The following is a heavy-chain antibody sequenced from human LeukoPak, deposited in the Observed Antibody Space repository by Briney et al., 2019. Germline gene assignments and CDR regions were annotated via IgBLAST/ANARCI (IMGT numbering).Heavy chain of an antibody. J-gene: IGHJ4*02. CDR3: VRDLSGHYSFDH. V-gene: IGHV3-30*04. Sequence: GGSLRLSCAASGFTFSHYAMHWVRRAPGKGLEWITFVSAEADRRYYADSVKGRFTISRDDSKNTLYLQMNSLRPEDSALYYCVRDLSGHYSFDHWGQGALVTVSS. CDR1: GFTFSHYA. D-gene: IGHD4-17*01. CDR2: VSAEADRR.